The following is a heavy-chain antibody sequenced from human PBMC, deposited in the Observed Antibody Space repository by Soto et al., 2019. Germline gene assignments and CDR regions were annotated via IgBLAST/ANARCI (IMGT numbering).Heavy chain of an antibody. CDR2: IYYSGST. CDR1: GGSISSGGYY. J-gene: IGHJ6*03. V-gene: IGHV4-61*08. D-gene: IGHD3-10*01. Sequence: SETLSLTCTVSGGSISSGGYYWSWIRQHPGKGLEWIGYIYYSGSTNYNPSLKSRVTISVDTSKNQFSLKLSSVTAADTAVYYCARYTYYYGSGSYLGVYYYYYYMDVWGKGTTVTVSS. CDR3: ARYTYYYGSGSYLGVYYYYYYMDV.